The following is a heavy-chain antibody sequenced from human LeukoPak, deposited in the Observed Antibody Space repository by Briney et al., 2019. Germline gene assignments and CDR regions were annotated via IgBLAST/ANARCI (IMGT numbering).Heavy chain of an antibody. CDR3: ARLIPLEAIDY. CDR2: IKQDGSEK. J-gene: IGHJ4*02. Sequence: GGSLVISCAPSGYTFSSESMSWVRQAPGKGLEWVANIKQDGSEKYYVDSVKGRFTISRDNAKNSLYLQMNSLRAEDTAVYYCARLIPLEAIDYLGQ. D-gene: IGHD3-16*01. CDR1: GYTFSSES. V-gene: IGHV3-7*04.